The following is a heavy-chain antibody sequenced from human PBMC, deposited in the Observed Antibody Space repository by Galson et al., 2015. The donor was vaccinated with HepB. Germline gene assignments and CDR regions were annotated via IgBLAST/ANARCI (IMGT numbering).Heavy chain of an antibody. V-gene: IGHV3-30*04. CDR3: ARAGGPTEDIVVVVAAQYYYGMDV. J-gene: IGHJ6*02. CDR1: GFTFSSYA. CDR2: ISYDGSNK. Sequence: SLRLSCAASGFTFSSYAMHWVRQAPGKGLEWVAVISYDGSNKYYADSVKGRFTISRDNSKNTLYLQMNSLRAEDTAVYYCARAGGPTEDIVVVVAAQYYYGMDVWGQGTTVTVSS. D-gene: IGHD2-15*01.